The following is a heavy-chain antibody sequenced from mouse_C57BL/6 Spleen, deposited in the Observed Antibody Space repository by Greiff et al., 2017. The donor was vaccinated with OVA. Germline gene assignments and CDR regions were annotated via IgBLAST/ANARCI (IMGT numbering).Heavy chain of an antibody. CDR1: GYTFTSYW. CDR2: IHPSASDT. J-gene: IGHJ2*01. CDR3: AIEGGY. Sequence: VQLQQPGADLVQPGASVKVSCKASGYTFTSYWMHWVQQRPGQGLEWIGRIHPSASDTNYNQKFKGKATLTVDKSSSTAYMQLSSLTSEDSAVYYCAIEGGYWGQGTTLTVSS. V-gene: IGHV1-74*01.